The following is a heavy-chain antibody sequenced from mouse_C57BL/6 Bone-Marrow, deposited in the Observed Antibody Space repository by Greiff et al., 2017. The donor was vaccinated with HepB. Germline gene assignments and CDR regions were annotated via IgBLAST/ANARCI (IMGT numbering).Heavy chain of an antibody. CDR1: GYTFTSYT. Sequence: QVHVKQSGAELARPGASVKMSCKASGYTFTSYTMHWVKQRPGQGLEWIGYINPSSGYTKYNQKFKDKATLTADKSSSTAYMQLSSLTSEDSAVYYCAKSWGFAYWGQGTLVTVSA. V-gene: IGHV1-4*01. D-gene: IGHD4-1*01. CDR3: AKSWGFAY. J-gene: IGHJ3*01. CDR2: INPSSGYT.